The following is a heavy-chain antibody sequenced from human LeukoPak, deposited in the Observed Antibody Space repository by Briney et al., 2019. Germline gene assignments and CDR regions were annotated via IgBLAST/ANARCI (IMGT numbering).Heavy chain of an antibody. CDR1: GESFSGYY. D-gene: IGHD2-2*01. CDR2: INHSGST. Sequence: SETLSLTRAVYGESFSGYYWSWIRQPPGKGLEWIGEINHSGSTNYNPSLKSRVTISVDTSKNQFSLKLSSVTAADTAVYYCARDCSSTSCYSSDYWGQGTLVTVSS. V-gene: IGHV4-34*01. J-gene: IGHJ4*02. CDR3: ARDCSSTSCYSSDY.